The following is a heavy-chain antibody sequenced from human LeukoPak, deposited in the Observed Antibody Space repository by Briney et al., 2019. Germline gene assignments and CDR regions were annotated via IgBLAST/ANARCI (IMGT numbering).Heavy chain of an antibody. CDR1: GGSISTYF. CDR2: IYNRRST. CDR3: ARDPYGDYTPGH. V-gene: IGHV4-4*08. Sequence: SETLSLTCTVTGGSISTYFWNWIRQPPGKGLEWIGYIYNRRSTNYNPSLKSRVTISLDTSKNQFSLKLSSVTAADTAVYYCARDPYGDYTPGHWGQGTLVTVSS. J-gene: IGHJ4*02. D-gene: IGHD4-17*01.